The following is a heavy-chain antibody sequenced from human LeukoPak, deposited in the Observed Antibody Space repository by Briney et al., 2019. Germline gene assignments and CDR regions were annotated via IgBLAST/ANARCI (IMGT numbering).Heavy chain of an antibody. CDR1: GFTVSSNY. J-gene: IGHJ4*02. Sequence: GGSLRLSCAASGFTVSSNYMSWVRQAPGKGLEWVSSISSFSSYIYYADSVKGRFTISRDNAKNSLYLQMNSLRAEDTAVYYCAKRGRITLIVVVTQLDYWGQGTLVTVSS. CDR3: AKRGRITLIVVVTQLDY. D-gene: IGHD3-22*01. V-gene: IGHV3-21*04. CDR2: ISSFSSYI.